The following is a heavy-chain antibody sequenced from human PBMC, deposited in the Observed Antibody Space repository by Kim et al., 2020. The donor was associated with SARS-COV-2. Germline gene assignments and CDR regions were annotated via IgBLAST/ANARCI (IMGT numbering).Heavy chain of an antibody. CDR1: GGTFSSYA. J-gene: IGHJ6*02. CDR3: ARDSSGWSSSYYYYGMDV. Sequence: SVKVSCKASGGTFSSYAISWVRQAPGQGLEWMGGIIPIFGTANYAQKFQGRVTITADESTSTAYMELSSLRSEDTAVYYCARDSSGWSSSYYYYGMDVWGQGTTVTVSS. CDR2: IIPIFGTA. D-gene: IGHD6-19*01. V-gene: IGHV1-69*13.